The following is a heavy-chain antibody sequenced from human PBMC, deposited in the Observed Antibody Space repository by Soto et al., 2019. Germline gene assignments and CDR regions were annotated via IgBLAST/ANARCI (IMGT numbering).Heavy chain of an antibody. V-gene: IGHV3-53*01. CDR3: ARVRQLPSVWYYFDY. J-gene: IGHJ4*02. D-gene: IGHD2-2*01. CDR1: GLTVSSNY. Sequence: PGGSLRLSCAASGLTVSSNYMSWVRQAPGKGLEWVSVIYSGGSTYYADSVKGRFTISRDNSKNTLYLQMNSLRAEDTAVYYCARVRQLPSVWYYFDYWGQGTLVTVSS. CDR2: IYSGGST.